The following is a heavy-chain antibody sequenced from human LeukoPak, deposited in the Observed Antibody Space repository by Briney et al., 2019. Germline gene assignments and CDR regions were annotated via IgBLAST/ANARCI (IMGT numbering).Heavy chain of an antibody. J-gene: IGHJ4*02. CDR2: IYSSGDA. V-gene: IGHV3-53*01. D-gene: IGHD3-10*01. CDR3: ATGYYFGSGSYGYLDY. Sequence: PGGSLRLSCAASGFTVSSKYMSWVRQTPGKGLQWVALIYSSGDAYTPDSVKGRFTISRDGSENTLYLQMDSLRADDTAVYYCATGYYFGSGSYGYLDYWGQGTLVTVSS. CDR1: GFTVSSKY.